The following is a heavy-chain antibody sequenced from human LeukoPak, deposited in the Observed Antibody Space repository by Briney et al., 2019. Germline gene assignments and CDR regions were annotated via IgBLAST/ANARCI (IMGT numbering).Heavy chain of an antibody. CDR3: ARVPSIAAVGIRLDH. D-gene: IGHD6-13*01. CDR2: ISYDGRHK. J-gene: IGHJ4*02. CDR1: GFTFSSYG. V-gene: IGHV3-30*03. Sequence: PGGSLRLSCVASGFTFSSYGMHWVRQAPGKGLEWVAVISYDGRHKYYADSVKGRFTISRDNSKNTLYLQMNSLRAEDTAMYYCARVPSIAAVGIRLDHWGWGTLVIVSS.